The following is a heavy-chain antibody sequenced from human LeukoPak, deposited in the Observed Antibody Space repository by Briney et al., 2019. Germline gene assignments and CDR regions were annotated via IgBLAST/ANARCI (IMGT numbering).Heavy chain of an antibody. V-gene: IGHV4-34*01. Sequence: SETLSLTCAVYGGSFSGYYWSWIRQPPGKGLEWIGEINHSGSTNYNPSHKSRVTISVDTSKNQFSLKLSSVTAADTAVYYCARRARISLFTCWFDPWGQGTLVTVSS. J-gene: IGHJ5*02. CDR2: INHSGST. CDR3: ARRARISLFTCWFDP. CDR1: GGSFSGYY. D-gene: IGHD3-10*02.